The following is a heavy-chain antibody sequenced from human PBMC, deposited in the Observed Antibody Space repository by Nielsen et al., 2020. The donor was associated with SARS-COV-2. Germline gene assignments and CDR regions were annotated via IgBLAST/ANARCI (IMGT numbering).Heavy chain of an antibody. CDR1: GFTFSSYW. J-gene: IGHJ3*02. CDR3: ARSVGPLGAHAFDI. Sequence: GGSLRLSCAASGFTFSSYWMHWVRQAPGKGLVWVSRINSDGSSTSYADSVKGRFTISRDNAKNSLYLQMNSLRAEDTALYHCARSVGPLGAHAFDIWGQGTMVTVSS. CDR2: INSDGSST. V-gene: IGHV3-74*01. D-gene: IGHD3-10*01.